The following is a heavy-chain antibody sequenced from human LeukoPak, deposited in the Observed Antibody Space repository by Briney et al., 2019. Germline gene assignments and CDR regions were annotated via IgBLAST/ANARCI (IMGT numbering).Heavy chain of an antibody. J-gene: IGHJ4*02. V-gene: IGHV5-51*01. Sequence: GESLKISCQGSGYSFTNHWIGWVRQMPGKGLEWMGIIYPADSNTRYSPSLQGQVTISVDKSISTAYLQWRSLKASDTAVYYCATGRYCTGGTCYSSLDFWGQGTLVTVSS. CDR3: ATGRYCTGGTCYSSLDF. CDR2: IYPADSNT. CDR1: GYSFTNHW. D-gene: IGHD2-15*01.